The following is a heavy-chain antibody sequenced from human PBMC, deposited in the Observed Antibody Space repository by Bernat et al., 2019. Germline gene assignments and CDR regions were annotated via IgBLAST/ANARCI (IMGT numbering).Heavy chain of an antibody. V-gene: IGHV3-23*01. Sequence: EVQLLESGGGLVQPGGSLRLSCAASGFTFSSYAMSWVRQAPGKGLEWVSTISGGGDGTYYAVSVKGRFTISRDNSKNTLYLQMNSLRAEDTALYYCAKSGGYCGGGTCYPNWFDPWGRGTLVT. CDR1: GFTFSSYA. CDR3: AKSGGYCGGGTCYPNWFDP. D-gene: IGHD2-15*01. CDR2: ISGGGDGT. J-gene: IGHJ5*02.